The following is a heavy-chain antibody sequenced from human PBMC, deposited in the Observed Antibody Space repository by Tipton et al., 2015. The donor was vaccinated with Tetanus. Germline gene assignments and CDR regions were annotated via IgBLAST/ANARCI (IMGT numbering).Heavy chain of an antibody. Sequence: QSGAEVKKPGASVRVSCKAFAYAFTSYDLNWVRQAPGQGLEWLGYMNPNTGHAGYAQKFQGRVTMTSNISITTAYMELRNLRSDDTAVYYCARGNRGSSWYLWGQGTPVTVSS. CDR1: AYAFTSYD. D-gene: IGHD6-13*01. V-gene: IGHV1-8*01. J-gene: IGHJ4*02. CDR3: ARGNRGSSWYL. CDR2: MNPNTGHA.